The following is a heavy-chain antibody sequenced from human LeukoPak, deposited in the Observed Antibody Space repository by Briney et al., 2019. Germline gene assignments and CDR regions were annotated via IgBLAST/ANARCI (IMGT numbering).Heavy chain of an antibody. V-gene: IGHV4-4*07. CDR2: IYTSGST. D-gene: IGHD1-26*01. J-gene: IGHJ3*02. Sequence: SETLSLTCTVSGGSISSYYWSWIRQPAGKGLEWIGRIYTSGSTNYNPSLKSRVTMSVDTSKNQFSLKLSSVTAADTAVYYCAGVRGNVGATTWFAFDIWGQGTMVTVSS. CDR1: GGSISSYY. CDR3: AGVRGNVGATTWFAFDI.